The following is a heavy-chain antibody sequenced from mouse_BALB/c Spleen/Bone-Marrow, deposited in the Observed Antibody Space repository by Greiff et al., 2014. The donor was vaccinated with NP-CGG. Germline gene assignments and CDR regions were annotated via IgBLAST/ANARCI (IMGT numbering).Heavy chain of an antibody. Sequence: VQLQQSGPELVKPGASVKISCKASGYSFTGYFMNWVMQSHGKSLEWIGRINPYNGDTFYNQKFKGKATLTVDKSSSTVHMELRSLASEDSAVYYCARVTTDWYFDVWGAGTTVTVSS. D-gene: IGHD1-1*01. J-gene: IGHJ1*01. CDR3: ARVTTDWYFDV. CDR1: GYSFTGYF. V-gene: IGHV1-20*02. CDR2: INPYNGDT.